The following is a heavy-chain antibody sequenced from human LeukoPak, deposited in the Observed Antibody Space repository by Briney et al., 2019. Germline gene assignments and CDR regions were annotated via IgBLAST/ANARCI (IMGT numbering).Heavy chain of an antibody. D-gene: IGHD3-22*01. CDR1: GFTFSSYG. CDR2: ISYDGSNK. Sequence: GGSLRLSCAASGFTFSSYGMHWVRQAPGKGLEWVAVISYDGSNKYYADSVKGRFTISRDNSKNTLYLQMNSLRAEDTAVYYCAKDSSGYSQYFDLWGRGTLVTVSS. J-gene: IGHJ2*01. V-gene: IGHV3-30*18. CDR3: AKDSSGYSQYFDL.